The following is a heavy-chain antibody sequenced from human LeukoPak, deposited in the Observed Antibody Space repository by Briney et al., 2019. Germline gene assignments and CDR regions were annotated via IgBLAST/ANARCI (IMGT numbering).Heavy chain of an antibody. CDR1: GGTFSSYA. Sequence: SVKVSCKASGGTFSSYAISWVRQAPGQGLEWMGGIIPIFGTANYAQKFQGRVTITADESTSTAYMELSSLRSEDTAVYYCAREDLMITFGGVIVKYYYYGMDAWGQGTTVTVSS. CDR2: IIPIFGTA. J-gene: IGHJ6*02. D-gene: IGHD3-16*02. CDR3: AREDLMITFGGVIVKYYYYGMDA. V-gene: IGHV1-69*01.